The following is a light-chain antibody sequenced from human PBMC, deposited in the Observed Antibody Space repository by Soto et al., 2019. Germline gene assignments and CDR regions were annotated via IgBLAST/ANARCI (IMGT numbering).Light chain of an antibody. CDR3: SSYTSSSLV. V-gene: IGLV2-14*01. CDR1: SSDVGGYNY. CDR2: EVS. J-gene: IGLJ1*01. Sequence: QSVLNQPASVSGSPGQSITISCTGTSSDVGGYNYVSWYQQHPGKAPKLMIYEVSNRPSGVSNRFSGSKSGNTASLTISGLQAEDEADYYCSSYTSSSLVFGTGTKVTVL.